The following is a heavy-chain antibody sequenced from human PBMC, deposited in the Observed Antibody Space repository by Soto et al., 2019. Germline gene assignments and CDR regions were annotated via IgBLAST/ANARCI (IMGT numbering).Heavy chain of an antibody. V-gene: IGHV1-58*01. CDR3: AAGTWFGELLYSYYYGMDV. D-gene: IGHD3-10*01. CDR2: IVVGSGNT. Sequence: ASVKVSCKASGFTFTSSAVQWVRQARGQRLEWIGWIVVGSGNTNYAQKFQERVTITRDMSTSTAYMELSSLRSEDTAVYYCAAGTWFGELLYSYYYGMDVWGQGTMVTVSS. CDR1: GFTFTSSA. J-gene: IGHJ6*02.